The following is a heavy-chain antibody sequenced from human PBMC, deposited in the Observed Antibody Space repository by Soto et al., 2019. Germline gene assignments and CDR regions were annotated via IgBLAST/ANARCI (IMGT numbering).Heavy chain of an antibody. V-gene: IGHV4-59*01. Sequence: SETLSLTCTVSGGSISSYYWSWIRQPPGKGLEWIGYIYYSGSTNYNPSLKSRVTISVDTSKNQFSLKLSSVTAADTAVYYCARYYDSSGYYSDWFDPWGQGTLVTVS. D-gene: IGHD3-22*01. CDR1: GGSISSYY. J-gene: IGHJ5*02. CDR2: IYYSGST. CDR3: ARYYDSSGYYSDWFDP.